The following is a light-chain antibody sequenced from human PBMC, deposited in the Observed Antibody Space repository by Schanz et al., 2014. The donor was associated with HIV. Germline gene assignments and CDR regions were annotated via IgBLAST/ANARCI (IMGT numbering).Light chain of an antibody. CDR1: QGVSTRS. CDR3: QHYGSS. CDR2: ATS. J-gene: IGKJ3*01. Sequence: ETVMTQSPATLSASPGEGVTLSCRASQGVSTRSAWYQQKPGQAPRLVIYATSTRAAGIPDRFSGTGSGTDFTLTISRLEPEDFAVYYCQHYGSSFGPGTKVDIK. V-gene: IGKV3-20*01.